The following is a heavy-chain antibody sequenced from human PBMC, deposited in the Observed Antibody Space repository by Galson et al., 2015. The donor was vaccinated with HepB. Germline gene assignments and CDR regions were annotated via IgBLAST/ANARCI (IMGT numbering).Heavy chain of an antibody. Sequence: SLRLSCAASGFTFSNYAMNWVRQAPGKGLEWVSTINSGGHSTYYADSVKDRFTISRDNSKNTLSLQMNSLSAGDTAIYYCARGSFLWFSGYYYYMDVWGKGTTVTVSS. CDR3: ARGSFLWFSGYYYYMDV. V-gene: IGHV3-23*01. J-gene: IGHJ6*03. D-gene: IGHD3-10*01. CDR2: INSGGHST. CDR1: GFTFSNYA.